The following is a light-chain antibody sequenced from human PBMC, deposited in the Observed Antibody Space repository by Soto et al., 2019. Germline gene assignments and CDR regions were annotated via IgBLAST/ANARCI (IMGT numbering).Light chain of an antibody. CDR2: WAS. CDR3: QQYYTTPYT. J-gene: IGKJ2*01. V-gene: IGKV4-1*01. Sequence: DIVMTQSPDSLAVSLGERATINCKSSQSVLFSSNNKNYLAWYQHKLGQPPKLLIYWASTRESGVPDRFSGSGSETDFTLTISSLQAEDVAVYYCQQYYTTPYTFGQGTRLEI. CDR1: QSVLFSSNNKNY.